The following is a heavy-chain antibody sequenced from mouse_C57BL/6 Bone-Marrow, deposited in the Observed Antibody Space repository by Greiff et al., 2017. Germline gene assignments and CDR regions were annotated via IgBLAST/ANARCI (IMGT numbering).Heavy chain of an antibody. D-gene: IGHD4-1*01. CDR3: ARLGRRAWFAY. CDR1: GFTFSDYG. CDR2: ISNLAYSI. Sequence: DVKLVESGGGLVQPGGSLKLSCAASGFTFSDYGMAWVRQAPRKGPEWVAFISNLAYSIYYADTVTGRFTISRENAKNTLYLEMSSLRSEDTAMYYCARLGRRAWFAYWGQGTLVTVSA. V-gene: IGHV5-15*01. J-gene: IGHJ3*01.